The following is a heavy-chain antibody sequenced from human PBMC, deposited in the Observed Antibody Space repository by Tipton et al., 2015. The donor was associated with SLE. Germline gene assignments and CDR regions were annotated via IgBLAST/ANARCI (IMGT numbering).Heavy chain of an antibody. V-gene: IGHV1-46*01. CDR2: INPSDGIT. J-gene: IGHJ4*02. D-gene: IGHD6-6*01. CDR1: EYSFTTYY. CDR3: ARPTIADRPDC. Sequence: QVQLVQSGAEVKKPGASVKVSCKASEYSFTTYYIHWVRQAPGQGLEWMGVINPSDGITRNAEKFQGRVTMTGDTSTATVYMQLSSPRSGDTAMYYCARPTIADRPDCWGQGTLVTVSS.